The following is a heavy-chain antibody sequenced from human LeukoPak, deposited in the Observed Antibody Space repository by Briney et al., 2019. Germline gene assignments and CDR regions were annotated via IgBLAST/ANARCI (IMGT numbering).Heavy chain of an antibody. CDR3: ARSLGDD. J-gene: IGHJ4*02. CDR2: INQNGREK. Sequence: GGFLRLSCEVSGLTFSTYWMTWVRQAPGKGLEWVASINQNGREKYYVDSVKGRFTISRDNAKDSLYLQMNSLRDEDTAVYYCARSLGDDWGQGTLVTVSS. D-gene: IGHD3-16*01. CDR1: GLTFSTYW. V-gene: IGHV3-7*01.